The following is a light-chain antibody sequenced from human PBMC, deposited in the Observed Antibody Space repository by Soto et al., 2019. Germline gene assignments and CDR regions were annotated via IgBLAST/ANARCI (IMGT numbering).Light chain of an antibody. CDR1: SSNIGAGYD. CDR2: GDI. CDR3: QSYDSSLTVV. J-gene: IGLJ3*02. V-gene: IGLV1-40*01. Sequence: QSVLTQPPSVSGAPGQRVTISCTGSSSNIGAGYDVHWYQQVPGTAPKLLIYGDINRPSGVPDRFSGSKSGTSDALAITGLQADDEADYYCQSYDSSLTVVFGGGTKVTVL.